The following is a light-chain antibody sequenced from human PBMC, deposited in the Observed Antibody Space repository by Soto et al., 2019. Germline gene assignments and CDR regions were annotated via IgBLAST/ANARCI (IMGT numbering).Light chain of an antibody. J-gene: IGLJ3*02. CDR3: QSSDSSLNAV. CDR2: ANN. V-gene: IGLV1-40*01. CDR1: SSNIGAGYD. Sequence: QAVVTQPPSVSGAPGQRVTIYCSGSSSNIGAGYDVHWYQRLPGTAPKLLIYANNNRPSGVPDRFSGSTSGTSASLAITGLQAEDEADYYCQSSDSSLNAVFGGGTKLTVL.